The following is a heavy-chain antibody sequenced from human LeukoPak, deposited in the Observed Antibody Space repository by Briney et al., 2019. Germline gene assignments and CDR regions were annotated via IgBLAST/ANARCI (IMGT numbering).Heavy chain of an antibody. CDR3: SRATHRLGYCSSTSCYTPYYFDY. D-gene: IGHD2-2*02. J-gene: IGHJ4*02. CDR1: GGTFSSYA. Sequence: SVKVSCKASGGTFSSYAIRWVRQAPGQGLEWVGRIISILGRANYAYKFQGRVTITADKSTSTLYMELSSLRSEDTAVYYCSRATHRLGYCSSTSCYTPYYFDYWGPRTLVTVSP. V-gene: IGHV1-69*04. CDR2: IISILGRA.